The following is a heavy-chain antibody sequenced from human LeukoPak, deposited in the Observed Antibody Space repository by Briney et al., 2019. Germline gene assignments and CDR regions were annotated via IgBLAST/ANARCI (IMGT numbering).Heavy chain of an antibody. CDR2: ISAYNGNT. V-gene: IGHV1-18*01. CDR1: GYTFTSYG. D-gene: IGHD6-19*01. Sequence: ASVKVSCKASGYTFTSYGISWVRQAPGQGLEWMGWISAYNGNTNYAQKLQGRVTITTDTSTSTAYMELRSLRSDDTAAYYCARESSGWYYFDYWGQGTLVTVSS. CDR3: ARESSGWYYFDY. J-gene: IGHJ4*02.